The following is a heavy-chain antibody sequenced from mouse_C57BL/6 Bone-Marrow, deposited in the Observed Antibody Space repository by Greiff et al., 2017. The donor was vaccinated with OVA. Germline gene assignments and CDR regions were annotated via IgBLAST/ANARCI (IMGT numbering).Heavy chain of an antibody. J-gene: IGHJ4*01. CDR2: INPNNGGT. Sequence: EVQLQQSGPELVKPGASVKIPCKASGYTFTDYNMDWVKQSHGKSLEWIGDINPNNGGTIYNQKFKGKATLTVDKSSSTAYMELRSLTSEDTAVYYCARRTAQYYAMDDWGQGTSVTVSS. CDR1: GYTFTDYN. D-gene: IGHD3-2*02. V-gene: IGHV1-18*01. CDR3: ARRTAQYYAMDD.